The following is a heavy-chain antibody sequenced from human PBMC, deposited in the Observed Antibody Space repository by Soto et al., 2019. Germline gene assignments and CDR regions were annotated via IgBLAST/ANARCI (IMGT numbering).Heavy chain of an antibody. CDR3: ASAEMRGVIISHDAFDI. V-gene: IGHV3-53*01. CDR2: IYSGGST. CDR1: GFTVSSNY. Sequence: GSLRLSCAASGFTVSSNYMSWVRQAPGKGLEWVSVIYSGGSTYYADSVKGRFTISRDNSKNTLYPQMNSLRAEDTAVYYCASAEMRGVIISHDAFDIWGQGTMVTVSS. D-gene: IGHD3-10*01. J-gene: IGHJ3*02.